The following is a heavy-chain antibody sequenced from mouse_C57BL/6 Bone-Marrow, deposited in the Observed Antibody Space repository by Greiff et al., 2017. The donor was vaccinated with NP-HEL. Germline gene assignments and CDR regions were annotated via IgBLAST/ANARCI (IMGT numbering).Heavy chain of an antibody. CDR3: ARDTTVVAFYAMDY. V-gene: IGHV1-81*01. J-gene: IGHJ4*01. CDR2: IYPRSGNT. D-gene: IGHD1-1*01. CDR1: GYTFTSYG. Sequence: QVQLQQSGAELARPGASVKLSCKASGYTFTSYGISWVKQRTGQGLEWIGEIYPRSGNTYYNEKFKGKATLTADKSSSTAYMELRSLTSEDSAVYFCARDTTVVAFYAMDYWGQGTSVTVSS.